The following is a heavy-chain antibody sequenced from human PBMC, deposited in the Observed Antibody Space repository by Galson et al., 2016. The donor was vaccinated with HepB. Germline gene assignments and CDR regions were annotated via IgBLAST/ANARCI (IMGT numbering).Heavy chain of an antibody. CDR3: ARDAWSGYYARDAFDI. D-gene: IGHD3-3*01. J-gene: IGHJ3*02. V-gene: IGHV3-21*01. CDR2: ISGSGGSI. Sequence: SLRLSCAASGFTFSTYAMTWVRQAPGKGLEWVATISGSGGSIYYADAVKGRFIISRDNAKKSLYLQMNSLRDEDTAVYYCARDAWSGYYARDAFDIWGQGTMVTVSS. CDR1: GFTFSTYA.